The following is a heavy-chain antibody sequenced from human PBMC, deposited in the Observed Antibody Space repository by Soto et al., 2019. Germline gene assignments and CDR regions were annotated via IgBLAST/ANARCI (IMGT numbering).Heavy chain of an antibody. J-gene: IGHJ4*02. CDR3: ARTKTNSTCFHVDY. V-gene: IGHV4-31*03. Sequence: QVQLQESGPGLVEPSQTLSLTCTVSGGSISSGDYYWTWIRHHPGKGLEWIGYIYYSGSTKHNPSLKSRITISVDTSKNQFSLKLNSVTAADTAVYYCARTKTNSTCFHVDYWAQGTQVTVSS. D-gene: IGHD2-2*01. CDR1: GGSISSGDYY. CDR2: IYYSGST.